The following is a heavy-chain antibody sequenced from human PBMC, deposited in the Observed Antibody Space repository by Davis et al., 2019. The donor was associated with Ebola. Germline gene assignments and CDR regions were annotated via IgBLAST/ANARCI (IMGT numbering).Heavy chain of an antibody. CDR3: ARDLPWGLEGFDY. J-gene: IGHJ4*02. D-gene: IGHD1-1*01. V-gene: IGHV1-69*04. CDR1: GYTFTSYY. CDR2: IIPILGIA. Sequence: AASVKVSCKASGYTFTSYYMHWVRQAPGQGLEWMGRIIPILGIANYAQKFQGRVTITADKSTSTAYMELRSLRSDDTAVYYCARDLPWGLEGFDYWGQGTLVTVSS.